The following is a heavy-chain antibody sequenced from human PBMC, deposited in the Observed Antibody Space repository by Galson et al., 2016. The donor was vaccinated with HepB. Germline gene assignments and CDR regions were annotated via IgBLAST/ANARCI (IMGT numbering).Heavy chain of an antibody. J-gene: IGHJ3*02. Sequence: SVKVSCKASGYTFTSYGISWVRQAPGQGLEWMGWISAYNGNTNYAQKLQGRVTMTTDMSIITAYMELRRLTSDDTAVYYCAIGYGAETPGDAFDIWGRGTVVTVSS. D-gene: IGHD5-12*01. CDR1: GYTFTSYG. CDR2: ISAYNGNT. V-gene: IGHV1-18*01. CDR3: AIGYGAETPGDAFDI.